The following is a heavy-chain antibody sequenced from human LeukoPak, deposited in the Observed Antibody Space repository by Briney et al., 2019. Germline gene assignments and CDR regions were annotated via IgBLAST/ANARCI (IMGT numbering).Heavy chain of an antibody. CDR3: AREAGGVYSSGWYYFDY. CDR1: GFTFSSYA. Sequence: TGGSLRLSCAASGFTFSSYAMHWVRQAPGKGLEWVAVISYDGSNKYYADSVKGRFTISRDNSKNTLYLQMNSLRAEDTAVYYCAREAGGVYSSGWYYFDYWGQGTLVTVSS. V-gene: IGHV3-30-3*01. CDR2: ISYDGSNK. J-gene: IGHJ4*02. D-gene: IGHD6-19*01.